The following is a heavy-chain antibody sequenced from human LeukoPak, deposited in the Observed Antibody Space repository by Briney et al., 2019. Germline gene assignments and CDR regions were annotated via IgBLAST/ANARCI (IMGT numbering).Heavy chain of an antibody. CDR2: VSGNGNTI. CDR3: AREDRSGYDFFDY. D-gene: IGHD5-12*01. CDR1: GFTFSSYE. V-gene: IGHV3-48*03. Sequence: GGSLRLSCAASGFTFSSYEMNRVRQAPGKGLEWVSYVSGNGNTIYYANSVKGRFTISRDNAKNSLYLQMNSLRAEDTAVYYCAREDRSGYDFFDYWGQGTLVTVSS. J-gene: IGHJ4*02.